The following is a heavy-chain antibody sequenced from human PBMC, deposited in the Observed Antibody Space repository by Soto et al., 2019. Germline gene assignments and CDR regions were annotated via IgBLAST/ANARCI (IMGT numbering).Heavy chain of an antibody. D-gene: IGHD2-8*01. CDR2: INHSGDT. J-gene: IGHJ6*02. Sequence: QVQLQQWGAGLLKPSETLSLTCAVYGESFRSYYWTWIRQPPGRGLEWIGEINHSGDTRFHPSLKSRVTIEVDTSKNQFSLKVSSVTAADTAVYYCARTKKRRFFYYYGMDVWGQGTTVTVSS. CDR1: GESFRSYY. CDR3: ARTKKRRFFYYYGMDV. V-gene: IGHV4-34*01.